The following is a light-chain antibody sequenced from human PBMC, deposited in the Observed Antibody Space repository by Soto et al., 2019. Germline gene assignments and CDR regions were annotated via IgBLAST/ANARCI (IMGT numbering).Light chain of an antibody. Sequence: QPVLTQSPSASASLGASVKLTCTLSSGHSSYAIAWHQQLPEKGSRYLMKLNSDGSHTKGDEIPDRFSGSSSGTERYLTISSLQSEDEADYYCQTWGTGIVIFGGGTKVTVL. V-gene: IGLV4-69*01. CDR2: LNSDGSH. CDR3: QTWGTGIVI. J-gene: IGLJ2*01. CDR1: SGHSSYA.